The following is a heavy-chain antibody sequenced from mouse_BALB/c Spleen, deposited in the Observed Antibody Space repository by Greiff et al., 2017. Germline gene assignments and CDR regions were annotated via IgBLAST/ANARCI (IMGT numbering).Heavy chain of an antibody. CDR3: TRRSVTTAIWYFDV. CDR1: GYTFTSYW. Sequence: QVQLQQPGAELVKPGASVKMSCKASGYTFTSYWMHWVKQRPGQGLEWIGVIDPSDSYTSYNQKFKGKATLTVDTSSSTAYMQLSSLTSEDSAVYYCTRRSVTTAIWYFDVWGAGTTVTVSS. J-gene: IGHJ1*01. CDR2: IDPSDSYT. V-gene: IGHV1S127*01. D-gene: IGHD1-2*01.